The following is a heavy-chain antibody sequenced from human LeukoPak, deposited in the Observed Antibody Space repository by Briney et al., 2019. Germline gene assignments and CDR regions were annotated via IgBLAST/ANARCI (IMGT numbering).Heavy chain of an antibody. CDR1: GFTFSTYW. CDR3: AKDDSSGYYDY. V-gene: IGHV3-7*03. D-gene: IGHD3-22*01. CDR2: INRDRSEE. J-gene: IGHJ4*02. Sequence: GGSLRLSCAASGFTFSTYWMSWVRQAPGKGLYWVANINRDRSEEYYGDSVKGRFTISRDNSKNTLYLQMNSLRAEDTAVYYCAKDDSSGYYDYWGQGTLVTVSS.